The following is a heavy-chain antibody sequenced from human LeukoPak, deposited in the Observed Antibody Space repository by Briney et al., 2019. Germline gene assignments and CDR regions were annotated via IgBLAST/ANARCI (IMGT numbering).Heavy chain of an antibody. V-gene: IGHV4-59*08. J-gene: IGHJ4*02. D-gene: IGHD6-19*01. CDR2: IYYSGST. Sequence: SETLSLTCAVYGGSFSGYYWSWIRQPPGKGLEWTGYIYYSGSTNYNPSLKSRVTISVGTSKNQFSLKLSSVTAADTAIYYCARAVSGRFDYWGQGTLVTVSS. CDR1: GGSFSGYY. CDR3: ARAVSGRFDY.